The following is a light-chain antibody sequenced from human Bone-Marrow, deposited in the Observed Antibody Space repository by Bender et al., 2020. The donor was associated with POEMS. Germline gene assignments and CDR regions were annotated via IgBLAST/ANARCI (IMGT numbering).Light chain of an antibody. CDR2: DDT. CDR1: NIGSKS. V-gene: IGLV3-21*02. J-gene: IGLJ1*01. CDR3: QAWDSSAPFYV. Sequence: SYVLTQPPSVSVAPGQTARINCGGNNIGSKSVHWYQQKPGQAPVVVVYDDTDRPSGIPERFSGSISGNTATLTINGTQSVDEADYYCQAWDSSAPFYVFGSGTKVTVL.